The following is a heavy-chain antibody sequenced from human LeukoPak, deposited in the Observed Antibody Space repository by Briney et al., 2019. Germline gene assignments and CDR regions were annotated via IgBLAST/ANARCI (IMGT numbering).Heavy chain of an antibody. CDR1: GGSISSSNW. V-gene: IGHV4-4*02. CDR2: IYHSGST. D-gene: IGHD1-1*01. CDR3: ARVTDWNDLDY. Sequence: SETLSLTCAASGGSISSSNWWSWVRQPPGKGLEWIGEIYHSGSTNYNPSLKSRVTISVDTSKNQLSLQLTSVTAADTAVYYCARVTDWNDLDYWGPGTLVTVSS. J-gene: IGHJ4*02.